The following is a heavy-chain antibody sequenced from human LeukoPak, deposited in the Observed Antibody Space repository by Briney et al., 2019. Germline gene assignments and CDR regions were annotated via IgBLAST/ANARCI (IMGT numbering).Heavy chain of an antibody. Sequence: GGSLRLSCAASGFTFDDYAMHWVRQAPGKGLEWVSGISWNSGSIGYADSVKGRFTISRDNSKSTLFLQMDSLRAEDTAVYYCAKDRHAPGRYCSSTTCFPFDPWGQGTLVTVSS. CDR1: GFTFDDYA. CDR2: ISWNSGSI. CDR3: AKDRHAPGRYCSSTTCFPFDP. D-gene: IGHD2-2*01. V-gene: IGHV3-9*01. J-gene: IGHJ5*02.